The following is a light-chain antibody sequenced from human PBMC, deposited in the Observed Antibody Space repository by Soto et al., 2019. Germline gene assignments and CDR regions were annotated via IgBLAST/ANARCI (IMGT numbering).Light chain of an antibody. J-gene: IGKJ2*01. CDR1: QSVSSNY. V-gene: IGKV3-20*01. CDR3: QQYGSSPYT. Sequence: EIELTQSPGTLSLSPGERATLSCRASQSVSSNYLAWYQQKPGQTPRLLIYGASSRATGIPDWFSGSGSGTDFTLTISRLEPDDFAVYYCQQYGSSPYTFGQGTKLEIK. CDR2: GAS.